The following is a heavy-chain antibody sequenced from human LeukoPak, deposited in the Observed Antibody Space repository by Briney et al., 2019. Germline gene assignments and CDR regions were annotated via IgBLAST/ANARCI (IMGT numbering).Heavy chain of an antibody. CDR1: GGSISSSSYY. CDR2: IYYSGST. V-gene: IGHV4-39*07. Sequence: SETLSLTCTASGGSISSSSYYWGWIRQPPGKGLEWIGSIYYSGSTYYNPSLKSRVTISVDTSKNQFSLKLSSVTAADTAIYYCARVSGLNNFDSWGQGTLVTVSS. J-gene: IGHJ4*02. D-gene: IGHD1/OR15-1a*01. CDR3: ARVSGLNNFDS.